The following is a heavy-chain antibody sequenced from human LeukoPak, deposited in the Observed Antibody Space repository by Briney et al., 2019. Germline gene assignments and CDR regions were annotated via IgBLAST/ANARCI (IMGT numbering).Heavy chain of an antibody. CDR2: ISTSGSTI. CDR1: GLTFSDYY. J-gene: IGHJ4*02. V-gene: IGHV3-11*01. Sequence: PGGSLRLSCAASGLTFSDYYMSWIRQAPGKGLEWVSYISTSGSTIYYADSLKGRFTISRDNAKNSLYLQMNSLRAEDTAVYYCAKDRDIVVVPAAIGYFDYWGQGTLVTVSS. D-gene: IGHD2-2*01. CDR3: AKDRDIVVVPAAIGYFDY.